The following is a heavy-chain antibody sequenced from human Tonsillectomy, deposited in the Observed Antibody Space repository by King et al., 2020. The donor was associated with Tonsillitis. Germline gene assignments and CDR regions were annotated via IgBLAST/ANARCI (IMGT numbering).Heavy chain of an antibody. D-gene: IGHD7-27*01. V-gene: IGHV3-30*01. CDR1: GFTFSNYP. Sequence: VQLVESGGGVVQPGRSLRLSCAASGFTFSNYPMHWVRQAPGKGLEWVAVISYDGSNKYYADSVKGRFTISRDNSKNTLYLQMTSLRAEDTAVYYCARGGDERGTDYWGQGTLAT. J-gene: IGHJ4*02. CDR3: ARGGDERGTDY. CDR2: ISYDGSNK.